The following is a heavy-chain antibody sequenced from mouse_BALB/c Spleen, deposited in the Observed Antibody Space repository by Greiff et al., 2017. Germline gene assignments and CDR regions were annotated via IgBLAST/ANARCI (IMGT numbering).Heavy chain of an antibody. V-gene: IGHV1-9*01. CDR2: ILPGSGST. Sequence: QVQLQQSGAELVRPGSSVKISCKASGYAFSSYWIEWVKQRPGHGLEWIGEILPGSGSTNYNEKFKGKATFTADTSSNTAYMQLSSLTSEDSAVYYCARLWDAAWFAYWGQGTLVTVSA. CDR3: ARLWDAAWFAY. CDR1: GYAFSSYW. J-gene: IGHJ3*01. D-gene: IGHD4-1*01.